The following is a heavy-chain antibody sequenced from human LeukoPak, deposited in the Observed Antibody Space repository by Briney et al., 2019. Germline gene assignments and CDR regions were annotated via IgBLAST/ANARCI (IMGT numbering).Heavy chain of an antibody. D-gene: IGHD1-1*01. CDR1: GFTFSSYW. CDR3: SRFVFKPTRLFDF. CDR2: IKQDGSEK. V-gene: IGHV3-7*01. J-gene: IGHJ4*02. Sequence: GGSLILSCSASGFTFSSYWMSWVRQAPGKGLEWVATIKQDGSEKYYEASVKGRFTVSRNNAKKTIHLHMNSLIAEDNAADYCSRFVFKPTRLFDFWGQGTLVTVSS.